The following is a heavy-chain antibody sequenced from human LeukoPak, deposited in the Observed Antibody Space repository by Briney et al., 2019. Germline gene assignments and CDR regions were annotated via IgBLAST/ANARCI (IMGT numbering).Heavy chain of an antibody. Sequence: GGSLRLSCTASGFSISGHWQTWVRQTPGKGLEWVAHINADGSEKSYVGSVKGRFTISRDSVENSVTLQMNSVRVEDTAVYYCGRGHYGLDVWGQGATVTVSS. J-gene: IGHJ6*02. CDR1: GFSISGHW. CDR2: INADGSEK. V-gene: IGHV3-7*01. CDR3: GRGHYGLDV.